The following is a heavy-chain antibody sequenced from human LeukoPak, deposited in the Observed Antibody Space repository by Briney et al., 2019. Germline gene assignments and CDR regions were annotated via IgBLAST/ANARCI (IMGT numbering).Heavy chain of an antibody. V-gene: IGHV4-34*01. CDR1: GGSFSSYH. D-gene: IGHD3-9*01. CDR2: ISHSGST. CDR3: ARGGTWNKRVFDWVGAFDI. Sequence: KPSETLSLTCAVYGGSFSSYHWNWIRQPPGKGLEWIGEISHSGSTNYNPSLKSRVTISLDMLKNQFALKLSSVTAADTAVYYCARGGTWNKRVFDWVGAFDIWGQGTMVTVSS. J-gene: IGHJ3*02.